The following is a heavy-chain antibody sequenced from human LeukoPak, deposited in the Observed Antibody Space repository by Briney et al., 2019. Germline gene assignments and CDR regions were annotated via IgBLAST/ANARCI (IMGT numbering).Heavy chain of an antibody. CDR2: IWDDGNNK. CDR3: AREDGDYYYYYGMDV. CDR1: GFSFSNHG. J-gene: IGHJ6*02. D-gene: IGHD4-17*01. Sequence: GGSLRLSCAASGFSFSNHGMHWVRQAPGKRLEWVAVIWDDGNNKRYANSVNGRFTISRDNSENTLYLQMNGLTAEDTAMYYCAREDGDYYYYYGMDVWGQGTTVTVSS. V-gene: IGHV3-33*01.